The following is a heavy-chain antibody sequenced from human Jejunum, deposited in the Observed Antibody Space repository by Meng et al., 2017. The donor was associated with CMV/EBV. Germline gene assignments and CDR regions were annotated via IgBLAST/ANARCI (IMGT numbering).Heavy chain of an antibody. CDR1: FRFNNYS. J-gene: IGHJ5*02. CDR3: ARDQNENYPYNWFDP. D-gene: IGHD1-7*01. Sequence: FRFNNYSMDWVSPAPRKVLEHVSVISGNGGATYYANSVKGRFSISRDNSKNTLYLQMGSLRADDMAVYYCARDQNENYPYNWFDPWGQGTLVTVSS. CDR2: ISGNGGAT. V-gene: IGHV3-64*01.